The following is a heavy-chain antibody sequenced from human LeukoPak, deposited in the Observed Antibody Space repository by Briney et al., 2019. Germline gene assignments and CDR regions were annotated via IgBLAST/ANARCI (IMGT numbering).Heavy chain of an antibody. D-gene: IGHD3-22*01. CDR1: GDSISSGDYY. CDR2: ISSSGST. J-gene: IGHJ3*02. V-gene: IGHV4-61*02. CDR3: ARGPYSYDSSGAFDI. Sequence: SQTLSLTCTVSGDSISSGDYYWSWIRQPAGKGLEWIGRISSSGSTNYNPSLKSRVTISVDTSKNQFSLELSSVTAADTAVYFCARGPYSYDSSGAFDIWGQGTMVTVSS.